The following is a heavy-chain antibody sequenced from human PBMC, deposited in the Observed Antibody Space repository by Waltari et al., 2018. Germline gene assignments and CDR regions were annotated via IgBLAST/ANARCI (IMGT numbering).Heavy chain of an antibody. V-gene: IGHV3-74*01. CDR3: ASPLYYSDSSGYYPTYYFDS. CDR2: INSDGSAT. CDR1: GFTFRSHW. D-gene: IGHD3-22*01. Sequence: EVQLVESGGGLVQPGGSLSLSCVVSGFTFRSHWLHWVRHVPGKGLVWVSRINSDGSATSYADSVKGRFTISRDNAKSTLYLQMNNLRDEDTAVYYCASPLYYSDSSGYYPTYYFDSWGQGTLVTVSS. J-gene: IGHJ4*02.